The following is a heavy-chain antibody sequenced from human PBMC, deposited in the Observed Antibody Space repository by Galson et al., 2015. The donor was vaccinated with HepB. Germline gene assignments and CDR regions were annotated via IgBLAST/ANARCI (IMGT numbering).Heavy chain of an antibody. CDR2: ISYDGSNK. Sequence: SLRLSCAASGFTFSSYAMHWVRQAPGKGLEWVAVISYDGSNKYYADSVKGRFTISRDNSKNTLYLQMNSLRAEDTAVYYCARDSPEPNPPWYVDIVATIKGYYYYGMDVWGQGTTVTVSS. J-gene: IGHJ6*02. V-gene: IGHV3-30-3*01. D-gene: IGHD5-12*01. CDR1: GFTFSSYA. CDR3: ARDSPEPNPPWYVDIVATIKGYYYYGMDV.